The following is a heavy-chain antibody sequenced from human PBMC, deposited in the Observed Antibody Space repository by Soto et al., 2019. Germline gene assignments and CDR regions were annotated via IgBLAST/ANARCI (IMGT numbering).Heavy chain of an antibody. V-gene: IGHV4-30-2*01. D-gene: IGHD2-2*01. CDR3: ARVGSGYCSSTSCYRYWFDP. Sequence: SETLSLTCAVSGGSISSGGYSWSWIRQPPGKGLEWIGHIYHSGSTYYNPSLKSRVTISVDRSKNQFSLKLSSVTAADTAVYYCARVGSGYCSSTSCYRYWFDPWGQGTLVTVSS. J-gene: IGHJ5*02. CDR2: IYHSGST. CDR1: GGSISSGGYS.